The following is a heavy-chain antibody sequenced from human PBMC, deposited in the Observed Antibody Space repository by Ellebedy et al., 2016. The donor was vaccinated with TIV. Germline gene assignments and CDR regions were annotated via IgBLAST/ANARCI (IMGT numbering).Heavy chain of an antibody. J-gene: IGHJ4*02. CDR1: GFTFSSYW. CDR2: IKQDGSEK. V-gene: IGHV3-7*03. CDR3: ARKNSSGWTFDY. D-gene: IGHD6-19*01. Sequence: GESLKISCAASGFTFSSYWMSWVRQAPGKGLEWVANIKQDGSEKYYVDSVKGRFTISRDNSKNTLYLQMNSLRAEDTAVYYCARKNSSGWTFDYWGQGTLVTVSS.